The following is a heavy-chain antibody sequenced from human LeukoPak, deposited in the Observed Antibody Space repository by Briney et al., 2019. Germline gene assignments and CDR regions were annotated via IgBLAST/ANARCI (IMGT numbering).Heavy chain of an antibody. CDR3: ANMMGSSSWYSSYYYYGMDV. J-gene: IGHJ6*02. CDR2: ISGSGDGGSGGNT. V-gene: IGHV3-23*01. Sequence: PGGSLRLSCAASGFTFSTYAMSWVRQAPGKGLEWVSAISGSGDGGSGGNTYYADSVKGRFTISRDNSKNTLYLQMNSLRAEDTAVYYCANMMGSSSWYSSYYYYGMDVWGQGTTVTVSS. D-gene: IGHD6-13*01. CDR1: GFTFSTYA.